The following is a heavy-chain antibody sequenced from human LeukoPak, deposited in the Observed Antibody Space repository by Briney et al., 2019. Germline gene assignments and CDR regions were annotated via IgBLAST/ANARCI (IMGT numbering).Heavy chain of an antibody. CDR1: GYTFTSYG. CDR3: ARDRTSYYYDSSAFDP. V-gene: IGHV1-69*04. CDR2: TIPILGIA. J-gene: IGHJ5*02. D-gene: IGHD3-22*01. Sequence: SVKVSCKASGYTFTSYGISWVRQAPGQGLEWMGRTIPILGIANYAQKFQGRVTITADKSTSTAYMELSSLRSEDTAVYYCARDRTSYYYDSSAFDPWGQGTLVTVSS.